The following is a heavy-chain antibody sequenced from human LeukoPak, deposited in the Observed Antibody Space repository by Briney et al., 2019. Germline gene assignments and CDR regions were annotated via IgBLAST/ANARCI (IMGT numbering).Heavy chain of an antibody. CDR3: ARGGYYYDSSGSGAFDI. CDR2: IIPIFGTA. V-gene: IGHV1-69*05. CDR1: GGTFSSYA. J-gene: IGHJ3*02. Sequence: SVKLSCKASGGTFSSYAISWVRQAPGQGLEWMGGIIPIFGTANYAQKFQGRVTITTDESTSTAYTELSSLRSEDTAVYYCARGGYYYDSSGSGAFDIWGQGTMVTVSS. D-gene: IGHD3-22*01.